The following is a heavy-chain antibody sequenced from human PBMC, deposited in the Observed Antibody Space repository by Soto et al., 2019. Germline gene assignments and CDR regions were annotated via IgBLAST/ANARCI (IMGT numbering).Heavy chain of an antibody. Sequence: ASVKVSCKTSGYFFTSHYIHWVRLGPGRGLEWMGRINPNNGDTNSPQKFQGRVTMTSDTSISTAYMEMSGLRSDDTALYYCAGEITYGGGSFSLGLWGQGTLVTVSS. J-gene: IGHJ4*02. CDR2: INPNNGDT. V-gene: IGHV1-2*06. D-gene: IGHD3-10*01. CDR1: GYFFTSHY. CDR3: AGEITYGGGSFSLGL.